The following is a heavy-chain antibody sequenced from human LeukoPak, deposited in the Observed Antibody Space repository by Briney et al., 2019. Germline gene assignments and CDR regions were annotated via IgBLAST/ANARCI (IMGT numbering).Heavy chain of an antibody. D-gene: IGHD3-22*01. Sequence: GASVKVSCKASGYTFTGYYMHWVRQAPGQGLEWMGWINPNSGGTNYAQKFQGRVTMTRDTSISTAYMELSRLRSDDTAVYYCARTGRHYYDSSGYYLAAAADNWFDPWGQGTLVTVSS. CDR2: INPNSGGT. CDR3: ARTGRHYYDSSGYYLAAAADNWFDP. J-gene: IGHJ5*02. CDR1: GYTFTGYY. V-gene: IGHV1-2*02.